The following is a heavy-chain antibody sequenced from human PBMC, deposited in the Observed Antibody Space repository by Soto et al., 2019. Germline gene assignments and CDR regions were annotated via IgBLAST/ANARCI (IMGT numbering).Heavy chain of an antibody. Sequence: SETLSLTCTVSGDSVSSGRYYWSWIRQPPGKALEWIAYIYYSGSTNYNPSLKSRVTISRGTSKNQFSLKLTSVTAADTAVYYCARSGGGSGWLGGQGTLVTVSS. V-gene: IGHV4-61*01. CDR1: GDSVSSGRYY. D-gene: IGHD6-19*01. CDR2: IYYSGST. J-gene: IGHJ4*02. CDR3: ARSGGGSGWL.